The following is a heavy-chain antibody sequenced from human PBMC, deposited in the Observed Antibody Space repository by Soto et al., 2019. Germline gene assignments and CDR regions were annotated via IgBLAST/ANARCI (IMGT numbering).Heavy chain of an antibody. Sequence: SETLSLTCAVYGGSFSDYYWSWIRQPPGKGLEWIGEINHSGITNYSPSLKSRVTMSVDTSKNQFSLKLTSVTAADTALFYCARFPFDSNDWTTPRYFDIWGEGTLVTVPS. J-gene: IGHJ4*02. D-gene: IGHD3-22*01. V-gene: IGHV4-34*01. CDR3: ARFPFDSNDWTTPRYFDI. CDR1: GGSFSDYY. CDR2: INHSGIT.